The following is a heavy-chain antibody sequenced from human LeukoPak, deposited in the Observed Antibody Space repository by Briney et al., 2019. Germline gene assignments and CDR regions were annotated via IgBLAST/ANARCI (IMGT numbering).Heavy chain of an antibody. CDR2: IRYDGSNK. J-gene: IGHJ5*02. D-gene: IGHD1-7*01. V-gene: IGHV3-30*02. CDR3: TRTPPDAGWFDP. CDR1: GFAFSSYG. Sequence: TGGSLRLSCAASGFAFSSYGMHWVRQAPGKGLEWVAFIRYDGSNKYYADSVKGRFTISRDNSKNTLYLQMNSLRAEDTAVYYCTRTPPDAGWFDPWGQGTLVTVSS.